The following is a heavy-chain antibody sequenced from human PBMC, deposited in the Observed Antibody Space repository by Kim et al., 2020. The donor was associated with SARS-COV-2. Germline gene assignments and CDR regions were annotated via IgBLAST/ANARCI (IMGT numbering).Heavy chain of an antibody. CDR2: MRPNSGDT. CDR3: VTLKEGDFNFDY. CDR1: GYTFTGYY. V-gene: IGHV1-2*02. D-gene: IGHD3-16*01. Sequence: ASVKVSCKTSGYTFTGYYIQWLRQAPEQGLEWMGWMRPNSGDTKYAQKFQGRVTMTRDTSISTAYLELSRLTSDDTAVYYCVTLKEGDFNFDYWGQGTQVTVSS. J-gene: IGHJ4*02.